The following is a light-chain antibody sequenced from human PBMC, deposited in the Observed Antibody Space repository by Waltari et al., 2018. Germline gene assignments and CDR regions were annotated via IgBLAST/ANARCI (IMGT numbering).Light chain of an antibody. CDR2: SAN. CDR3: LLFYGGAYV. CDR1: PGAVTSGSF. Sequence: QTVVTQEPPLTVSPGGTVTLTCASSPGAVTSGSFPTWFQQRPGQPPRSLIYSANNKHSWTPARFSGSLIGGKAALTLSGVQPEDEAEYYCLLFYGGAYVFGTGTKLTVL. J-gene: IGLJ1*01. V-gene: IGLV7-43*01.